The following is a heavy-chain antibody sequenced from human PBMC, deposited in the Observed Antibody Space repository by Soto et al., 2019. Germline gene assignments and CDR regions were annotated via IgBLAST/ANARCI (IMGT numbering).Heavy chain of an antibody. J-gene: IGHJ5*02. Sequence: ASVKVSCKASGYTFTSFDINWVRQATGQGLEWMGWMNPNSGNTGYAQKFQGRVTMTRNTSISTAYMELSSLRAEDTAVYYCARDFFSGSLFGVVIPWFDPWGQGTLVTVS. CDR3: ARDFFSGSLFGVVIPWFDP. V-gene: IGHV1-8*01. CDR2: MNPNSGNT. D-gene: IGHD3-3*01. CDR1: GYTFTSFD.